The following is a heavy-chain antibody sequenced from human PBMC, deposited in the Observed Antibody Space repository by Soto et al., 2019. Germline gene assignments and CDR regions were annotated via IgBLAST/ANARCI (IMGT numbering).Heavy chain of an antibody. CDR2: IGGSDGTT. V-gene: IGHV3-23*01. CDR1: GFTFSNYA. CDR3: AKDSGXIXQDLES. Sequence: SLRLSCAASGFTFSNYAMRWVRQAPGKGPEWVSTIGGSDGTTYFADHVKGGFTISRDNCKNTLYLQMNSLRDEDTAVYYRAKDSGXIXQDLESWGQGTVDTVS. J-gene: IGHJ4*02. D-gene: IGHD1-1*01.